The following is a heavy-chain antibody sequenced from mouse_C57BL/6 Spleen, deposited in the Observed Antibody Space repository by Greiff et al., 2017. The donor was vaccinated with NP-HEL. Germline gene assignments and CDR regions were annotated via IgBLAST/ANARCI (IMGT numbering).Heavy chain of an antibody. CDR3: TRDPHYYGSSYGYFDV. CDR2: ISSGGDYI. J-gene: IGHJ1*03. CDR1: GFTFSSYA. V-gene: IGHV5-9-1*02. Sequence: EVQVVESGEGLVKPGGSLKLSCAASGFTFSSYAMSWVRQTPEKRLEWVAYISSGGDYIYYADTVKGRFTISRDNARNTLYLQMSSLKSEDTAMYYCTRDPHYYGSSYGYFDVWGTGTTVTVSS. D-gene: IGHD1-1*01.